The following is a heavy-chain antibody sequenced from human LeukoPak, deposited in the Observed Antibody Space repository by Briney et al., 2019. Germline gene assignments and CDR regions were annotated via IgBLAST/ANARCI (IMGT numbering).Heavy chain of an antibody. CDR3: ARDPYSGSYGPYYYYYMDV. D-gene: IGHD1-26*01. Sequence: PGGSLRLSCAASGFTFSSYNMNWVRQAPGKGPEWVSSITSSSSYIYYADSVKGRFTISRDNGKNSLYLQMDSLRVEDTAVYYCARDPYSGSYGPYYYYYMDVWGEGTTVTISS. CDR2: ITSSSSYI. V-gene: IGHV3-21*06. J-gene: IGHJ6*03. CDR1: GFTFSSYN.